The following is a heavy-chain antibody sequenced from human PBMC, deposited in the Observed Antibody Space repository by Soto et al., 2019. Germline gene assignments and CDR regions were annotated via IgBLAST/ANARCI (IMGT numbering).Heavy chain of an antibody. CDR2: IIPILGIA. CDR1: GGTFSSYT. V-gene: IGHV1-69*04. J-gene: IGHJ4*02. Sequence: ASVKVSCKASGGTFSSYTISWVRQAPGQGLEWMGRIIPILGIANYAQKFQGRVTITADKSTSTAYMELSSLRSEDTAVYYCARDSGYDDTRDPLDYWGQGTLVTVSS. CDR3: ARDSGYDDTRDPLDY. D-gene: IGHD5-12*01.